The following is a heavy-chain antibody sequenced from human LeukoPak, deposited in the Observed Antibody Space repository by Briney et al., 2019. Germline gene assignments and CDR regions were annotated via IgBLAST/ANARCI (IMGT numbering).Heavy chain of an antibody. CDR3: ARDLLVATGPDY. J-gene: IGHJ4*02. Sequence: GGSLRLSCAASGFTLSRYWMHWVRQAPGKGLVWVSRINNDGSSTNYADSVKGRFTISRDNAKNTVYLQMNSLRAEDTAVYYCARDLLVATGPDYWGQGTLVTVSS. CDR1: GFTLSRYW. V-gene: IGHV3-74*01. CDR2: INNDGSST. D-gene: IGHD5-12*01.